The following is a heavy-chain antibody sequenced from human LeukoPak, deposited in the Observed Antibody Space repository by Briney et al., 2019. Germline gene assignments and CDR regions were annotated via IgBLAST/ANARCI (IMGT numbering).Heavy chain of an antibody. CDR2: ISGSSSYI. CDR1: GFTFSSYS. J-gene: IGHJ2*01. V-gene: IGHV3-21*01. D-gene: IGHD6-13*01. Sequence: GGSLRLSCAASGFTFSSYSMNWVRQAQGKGLEWLSSISGSSSYIYYADSVKGRFTISRDNARNSLYLQMKSLRAEDTAVYYCARTPSIVGYTSRELGHWYFDLWGRGTPVTVSS. CDR3: ARTPSIVGYTSRELGHWYFDL.